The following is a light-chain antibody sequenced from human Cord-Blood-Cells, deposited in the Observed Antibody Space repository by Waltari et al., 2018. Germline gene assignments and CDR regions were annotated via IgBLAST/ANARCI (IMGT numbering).Light chain of an antibody. CDR2: QDS. CDR1: KLGDKY. J-gene: IGLJ3*02. CDR3: QAWDNSTV. V-gene: IGLV3-1*01. Sequence: SYELTQPPSVSVSPGQTASITCSGDKLGDKYACWYQQKPGQSPVLVIYQDSKRPSGIPEQFSGSNSGNTATLTISGTQAMDEADYYCQAWDNSTVFGGGTKLTVL.